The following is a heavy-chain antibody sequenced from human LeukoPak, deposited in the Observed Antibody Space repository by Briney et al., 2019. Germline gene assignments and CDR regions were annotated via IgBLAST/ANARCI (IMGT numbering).Heavy chain of an antibody. CDR3: TRGGGSGYYFGIPRYYFDA. Sequence: SETLSLTCTVSGGSLEGLYWSWIRQSPEKGLEWIRNVFHTGVTSYNLSLKSRVTISVDTSRNQFSLTMTSMTAADPAIYYCTRGGGSGYYFGIPRYYFDAWGQGVLVTVSS. D-gene: IGHD3-22*01. CDR1: GGSLEGLY. CDR2: VFHTGVT. J-gene: IGHJ4*02. V-gene: IGHV4-59*11.